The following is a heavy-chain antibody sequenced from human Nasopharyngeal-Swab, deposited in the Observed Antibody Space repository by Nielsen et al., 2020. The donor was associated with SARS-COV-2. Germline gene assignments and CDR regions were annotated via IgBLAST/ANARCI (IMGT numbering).Heavy chain of an antibody. J-gene: IGHJ3*02. CDR2: INAGNGNT. Sequence: WVRQAPGQRLEWMGWINAGNGNTKYSQKFQGRVTITRDTSASTAYMELGSLRSEDTAVYYCARDRNYDFWSGYSGDAFDIWGQGTMVTVSS. CDR3: ARDRNYDFWSGYSGDAFDI. D-gene: IGHD3-3*01. V-gene: IGHV1-3*01.